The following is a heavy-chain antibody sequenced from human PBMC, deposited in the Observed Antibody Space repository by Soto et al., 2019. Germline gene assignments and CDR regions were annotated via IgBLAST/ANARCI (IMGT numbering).Heavy chain of an antibody. CDR3: ARVLSNYGMDV. J-gene: IGHJ6*02. D-gene: IGHD3-10*01. CDR1: GFTFRGYD. V-gene: IGHV3-13*01. Sequence: GGSLRLSWTASGFTFRGYDMHWVRQATGKGLEWVSAIGTAGDTYYPGSVKGRFTISRENAKNSLYLQMNSLRAGDTAVYYCARVLSNYGMDVWGQGTTVTVSS. CDR2: IGTAGDT.